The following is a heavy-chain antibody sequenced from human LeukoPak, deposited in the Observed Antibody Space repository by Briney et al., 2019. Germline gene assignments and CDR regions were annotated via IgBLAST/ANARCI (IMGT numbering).Heavy chain of an antibody. CDR2: ITSNSGTI. J-gene: IGHJ4*02. D-gene: IGHD1-26*01. CDR3: ARVAPGHDIGREYFDY. CDR1: GFTFSIYS. Sequence: PGGSLRLSCAASGFTFSIYSMNWVRQAPGKGLEWISYITSNSGTIYYTDSVKGRFTISRDNAKNSLYLQMNSLRAEDTAVYYCARVAPGHDIGREYFDYWGQGTLVTVSS. V-gene: IGHV3-48*01.